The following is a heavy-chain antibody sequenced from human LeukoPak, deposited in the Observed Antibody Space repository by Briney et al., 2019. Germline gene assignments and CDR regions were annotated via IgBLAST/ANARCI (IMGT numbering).Heavy chain of an antibody. V-gene: IGHV3-21*01. CDR1: GFTFSSYS. D-gene: IGHD5-18*01. CDR3: ASDTAMVTGADV. J-gene: IGHJ6*02. Sequence: GGSLRLSCVASGFTFSSYSMNWVRQAPGRGLGWVSSISSSSSYIYYADSVKGRFTISRDNAKNSLYLQMNSLRAEDTAVYYCASDTAMVTGADVWGQGTTVTVSS. CDR2: ISSSSSYI.